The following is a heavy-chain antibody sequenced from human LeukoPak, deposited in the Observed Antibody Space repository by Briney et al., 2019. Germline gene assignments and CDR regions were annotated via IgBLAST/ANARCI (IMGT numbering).Heavy chain of an antibody. CDR3: AREYDSSGSSYYYYGLGV. D-gene: IGHD3-22*01. J-gene: IGHJ6*02. V-gene: IGHV3-53*01. CDR2: LYSGGST. Sequence: SGGSLRLSCAASGFTVSSNYMSWVRQAPGKGLEWVSVLYSGGSTYYADSVKGRFTISRDNSKNTLYIQMNSLRAEDTAVYYCAREYDSSGSSYYYYGLGVWGQGTTVTVSS. CDR1: GFTVSSNY.